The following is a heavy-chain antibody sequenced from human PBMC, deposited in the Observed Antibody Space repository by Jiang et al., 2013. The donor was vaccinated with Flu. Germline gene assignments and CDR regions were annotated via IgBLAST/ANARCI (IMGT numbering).Heavy chain of an antibody. CDR2: IYPGDSDT. CDR3: ASSLGRGMSYQLLIFAFDI. V-gene: IGHV5-51*01. CDR1: GYSFASFW. Sequence: GAEVKKPGESLKISCTGSGYSFASFWIGWVRQMPGQGLEWVGIIYPGDSDTRYSPSFQGQVTISADKSISTAYLQWSSLKASDTAMYYCASSLGRGMSYQLLIFAFDIWGQGTMVTVSS. D-gene: IGHD2-2*01. J-gene: IGHJ3*02.